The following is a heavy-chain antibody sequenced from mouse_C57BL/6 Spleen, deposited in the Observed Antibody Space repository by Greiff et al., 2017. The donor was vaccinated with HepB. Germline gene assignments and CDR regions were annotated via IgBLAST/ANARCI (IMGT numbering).Heavy chain of an antibody. V-gene: IGHV2-2*01. J-gene: IGHJ4*01. CDR1: GFSLTSYG. CDR3: ARNSNGYYAMDY. Sequence: QVQLQQSGPGLVQPSQSLSITCTVSGFSLTSYGVHWVRQSPGKGLEWLGVIWSGGSTDSNAAFISRLSISKDNSKSQVFCKMNSLQADDTAIYYCARNSNGYYAMDYWGQGTSVTVSS. CDR2: IWSGGST.